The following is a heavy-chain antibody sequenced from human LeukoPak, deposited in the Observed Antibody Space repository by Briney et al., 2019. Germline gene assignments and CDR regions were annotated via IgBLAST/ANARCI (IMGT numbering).Heavy chain of an antibody. Sequence: GGSLRLSCAAWGLPQMLQDMNPARQAPGKGLEWVSSISTSSRYIYYKDSVRGRFTISRDDAKNSLYLEMNSLRADNTAVSYCARADCSSSTCYLRRSWFDPWGQGTLVTVSS. V-gene: IGHV3-21*01. CDR2: ISTSSRYI. D-gene: IGHD2-2*01. CDR1: GLPQMLQD. J-gene: IGHJ5*02. CDR3: ARADCSSSTCYLRRSWFDP.